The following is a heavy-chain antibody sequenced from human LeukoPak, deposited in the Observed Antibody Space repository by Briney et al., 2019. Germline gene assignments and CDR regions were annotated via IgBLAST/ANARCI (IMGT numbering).Heavy chain of an antibody. J-gene: IGHJ5*02. CDR1: GGSFSGYY. CDR3: ARGEAAAGTGWFDP. Sequence: PSETLSLTCAVYGGSFSGYYWSWIRQPPGKGLEWIGEINHSGSTNYNPSLKSRVTISVDTSKNQISLKLSSVTAADTAVYYCARGEAAAGTGWFDPWGQGTLVTVSS. V-gene: IGHV4-34*01. CDR2: INHSGST. D-gene: IGHD6-13*01.